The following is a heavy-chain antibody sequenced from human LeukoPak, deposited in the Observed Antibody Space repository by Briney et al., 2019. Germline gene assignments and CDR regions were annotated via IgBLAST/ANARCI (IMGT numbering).Heavy chain of an antibody. CDR3: ARLGARRGFDP. V-gene: IGHV4-59*08. CDR1: GGSISSYY. D-gene: IGHD3-10*01. J-gene: IGHJ5*02. CDR2: IYYSGST. Sequence: PSETLSLTCTVSGGSISSYYWSWIRQPPGMGLEWIGYIYYSGSTNYNPSLKSRVTISVDTSKNQLSLKLSSVTAADTAVYYCARLGARRGFDPWGQGTLVTVSS.